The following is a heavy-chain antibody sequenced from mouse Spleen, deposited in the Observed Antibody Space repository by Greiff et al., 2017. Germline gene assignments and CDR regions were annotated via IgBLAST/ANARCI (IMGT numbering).Heavy chain of an antibody. Sequence: VQLQQSGAELVRPGASVKLSCTASGFTIKDDYMHWVKQRPEQGLEWIGWIDPENGDTEYASKFQGKATITADTSSNTAYLQLSSLTSEDTAVYYCTKYDGWFAYWGQGTLVTVSA. CDR2: IDPENGDT. CDR1: GFTIKDDY. CDR3: TKYDGWFAY. V-gene: IGHV14-4*01. J-gene: IGHJ3*01. D-gene: IGHD2-14*01.